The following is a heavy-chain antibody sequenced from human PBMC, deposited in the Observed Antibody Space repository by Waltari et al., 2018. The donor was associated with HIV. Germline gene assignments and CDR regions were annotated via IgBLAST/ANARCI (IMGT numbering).Heavy chain of an antibody. Sequence: LVQSASEVREPGASVTPSCKASGDPSTTHYLSWLPQAPGQCLEWLVRINPVIGDTTYSHTFQGRVTMTRDTASASTYMELTRLTSADTATYFCARGEDVTLTHLTPGFRLQFWGQGSLVVVSS. D-gene: IGHD1-26*01. CDR2: INPVIGDT. CDR1: GDPSTTHY. J-gene: IGHJ1*01. CDR3: ARGEDVTLTHLTPGFRLQF. V-gene: IGHV1-2*06.